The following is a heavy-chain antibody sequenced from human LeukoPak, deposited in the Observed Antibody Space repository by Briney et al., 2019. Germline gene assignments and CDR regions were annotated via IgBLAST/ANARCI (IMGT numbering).Heavy chain of an antibody. CDR1: GYTLTELS. CDR2: FDPEDGET. V-gene: IGHV1-24*01. Sequence: GASVKVSCKVSGYTLTELSMHWVRQAPGKGLEWMGGFDPEDGETIYAQKFQGRVTMTEDTSTDTAYMELSSLRSEDTAVYYCATDTITSGSYSSFDYWGQGTLVTVSS. J-gene: IGHJ4*02. CDR3: ATDTITSGSYSSFDY. D-gene: IGHD1-26*01.